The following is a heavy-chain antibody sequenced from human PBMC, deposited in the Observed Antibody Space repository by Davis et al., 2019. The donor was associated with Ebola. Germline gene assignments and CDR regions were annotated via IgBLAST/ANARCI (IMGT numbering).Heavy chain of an antibody. CDR2: INGQIDGAPT. J-gene: IGHJ4*02. D-gene: IGHD2-15*01. CDR3: TYGGGYFFDD. V-gene: IGHV3-15*07. Sequence: ESLKIPCAASGLTFHNVLMNSVRQAPGKGLEWVCRINGQIDGAPTDFAAPVKGRFTISRDDSKNTLFLQMNSLETEDTAVYYCTYGGGYFFDDWGQVTLVTVSS. CDR1: GLTFHNVL.